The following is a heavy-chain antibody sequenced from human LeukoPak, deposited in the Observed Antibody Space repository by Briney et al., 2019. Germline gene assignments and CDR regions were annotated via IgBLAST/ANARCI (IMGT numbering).Heavy chain of an antibody. CDR3: ARDQEDTAMVGRAHVKAFDI. V-gene: IGHV1-46*01. CDR2: INPSGGST. CDR1: GYTFTSYY. Sequence: GASVKVSCKASGYTFTSYYMHWVRQAPGQGLEWMGIINPSGGSTSYAQKFQGRVTMTRDMSTSTVYMELSSLRSEDTAVYYCARDQEDTAMVGRAHVKAFDIWGQGTMVTVSS. J-gene: IGHJ3*02. D-gene: IGHD5-18*01.